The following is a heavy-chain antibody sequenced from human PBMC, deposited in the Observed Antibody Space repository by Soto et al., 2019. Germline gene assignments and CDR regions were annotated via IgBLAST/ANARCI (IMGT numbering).Heavy chain of an antibody. J-gene: IGHJ4*02. CDR3: ARSTKRYCSGGRCYSFGFDY. V-gene: IGHV1-69*06. CDR2: IIPIFGTA. CDR1: GGTFSSYA. D-gene: IGHD2-15*01. Sequence: QVQLGQSGAEVKKPGSSVKVSCKASGGTFSSYAISWVRQAPGQGLEWMGGIIPIFGTANYAQKFQGRVTITADKSTSTAYVELSSLRSEDTAVYYCARSTKRYCSGGRCYSFGFDYWGQGTLVTVSS.